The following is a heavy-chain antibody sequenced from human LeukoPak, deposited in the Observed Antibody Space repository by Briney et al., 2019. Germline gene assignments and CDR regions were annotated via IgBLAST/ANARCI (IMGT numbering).Heavy chain of an antibody. Sequence: GGSLRLSCAASGFTFSSYSMNWVRQAPGKGLEWVSYISSSSSTIYYADSVKGRFTISRDNAKNSLYLQMNSLRAEDTAVYYCARDTFNYYYMDVWGKGTTVTVSS. CDR3: ARDTFNYYYMDV. V-gene: IGHV3-48*01. CDR1: GFTFSSYS. CDR2: ISSSSSTI. J-gene: IGHJ6*03.